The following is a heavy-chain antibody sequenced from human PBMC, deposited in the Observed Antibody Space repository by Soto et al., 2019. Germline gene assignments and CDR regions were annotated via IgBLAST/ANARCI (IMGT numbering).Heavy chain of an antibody. V-gene: IGHV3-30-3*01. J-gene: IGHJ5*02. Sequence: GGSLRLSCAASGFTFSSYAMHWVRQAPGKGLEWVAVISYDGSNKYYADSVKGRFTISRDNSKNTLYLQMNSLRAEDTAVYYSAGGSEGSWYNWFDPWGQGTLVTVSS. D-gene: IGHD6-13*01. CDR3: AGGSEGSWYNWFDP. CDR1: GFTFSSYA. CDR2: ISYDGSNK.